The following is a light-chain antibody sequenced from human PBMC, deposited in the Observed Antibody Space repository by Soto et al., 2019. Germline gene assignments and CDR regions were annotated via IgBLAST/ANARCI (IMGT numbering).Light chain of an antibody. CDR3: QHRSDWPG. J-gene: IGKJ5*01. CDR2: EAS. CDR1: QSVGTY. V-gene: IGKV3-11*01. Sequence: EIVLTQSPATLSLSPGERATLSCRASQSVGTYLAWYQQKPGQAPRLLIYEASNRATGISARFSGSGSGTDFTLTISSLEPEDFAVHYCQHRSDWPGFGQGTRLDIK.